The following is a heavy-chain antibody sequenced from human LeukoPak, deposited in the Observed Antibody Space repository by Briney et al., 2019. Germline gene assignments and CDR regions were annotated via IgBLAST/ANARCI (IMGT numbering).Heavy chain of an antibody. CDR2: ISSIISTI. CDR3: ARDRSSWSEGFDY. D-gene: IGHD6-13*01. Sequence: GGSLRLSCAASGFTFSSYEMNWVRQAPGKGLEWVSYISSIISTIYYADSVKGRFTISRDNAKNSLYLQMNSLRAEDTAVYYCARDRSSWSEGFDYWGQGTLVTVSS. V-gene: IGHV3-48*03. J-gene: IGHJ4*02. CDR1: GFTFSSYE.